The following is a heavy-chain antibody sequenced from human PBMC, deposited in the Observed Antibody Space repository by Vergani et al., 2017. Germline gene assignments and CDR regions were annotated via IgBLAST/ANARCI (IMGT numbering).Heavy chain of an antibody. J-gene: IGHJ5*02. CDR2: TWYDGNNK. CDR1: GCTFNQYG. CDR3: ARDLRLLYNRFYP. D-gene: IGHD1-14*01. Sequence: QVQLVESGGGVVQPGRSLRLSCAASGCTFNQYGMHWVRQAPGKGLEWVAVTWYDGNNKQYADSVKGRFTISRDNSKSTMYLQMNSLRDEDTCVYYCARDLRLLYNRFYPWGQGTLVTVSS. V-gene: IGHV3-33*01.